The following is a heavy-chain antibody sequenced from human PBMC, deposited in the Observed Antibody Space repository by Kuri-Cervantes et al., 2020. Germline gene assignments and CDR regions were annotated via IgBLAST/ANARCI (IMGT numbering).Heavy chain of an antibody. CDR2: ISGSGGST. V-gene: IGHV3-23*01. J-gene: IGHJ4*02. D-gene: IGHD5-12*01. Sequence: GGSLRLSCVVSGFTFSSHWMHWIRQGPGKGLEWVSAISGSGGSTYYADSVKGRFTISRDNSKNTLYLQMNSLRAEDTAVYYCAKVRRSGYSGYDLVAIDYWGQGTLVTVSS. CDR3: AKVRRSGYSGYDLVAIDY. CDR1: GFTFSSHW.